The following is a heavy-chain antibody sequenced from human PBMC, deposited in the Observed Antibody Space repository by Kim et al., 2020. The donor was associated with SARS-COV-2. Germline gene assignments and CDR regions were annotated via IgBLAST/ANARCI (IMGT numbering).Heavy chain of an antibody. D-gene: IGHD6-13*01. V-gene: IGHV3-11*01. Sequence: AGSIKGRFTVSRDNAKNSLYLQMNSLISEDTVVYYGARVSDTSAAGTYDSWGQGTLVTVSS. J-gene: IGHJ5*02. CDR3: ARVSDTSAAGTYDS.